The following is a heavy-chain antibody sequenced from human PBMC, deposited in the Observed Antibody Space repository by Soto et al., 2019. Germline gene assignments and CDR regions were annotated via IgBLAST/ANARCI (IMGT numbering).Heavy chain of an antibody. J-gene: IGHJ6*02. D-gene: IGHD2-2*01. V-gene: IGHV3-30-3*01. CDR2: ISYDGSNK. Sequence: GGSLRLSCAASGFTFSSYAMHWVRQAPGKGLEWVAVISYDGSNKYYADSVKGRFTISRDNSKNTLYLQMNSLRAEDTAVYYCAREPTRISTSLHGPGYYYYYGMDVWGQGTTVTVSS. CDR3: AREPTRISTSLHGPGYYYYYGMDV. CDR1: GFTFSSYA.